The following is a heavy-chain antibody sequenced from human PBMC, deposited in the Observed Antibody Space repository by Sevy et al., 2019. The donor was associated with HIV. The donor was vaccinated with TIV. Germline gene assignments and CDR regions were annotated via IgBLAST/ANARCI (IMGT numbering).Heavy chain of an antibody. CDR1: GFTFSKYS. CDR3: AREGCTKPHDY. D-gene: IGHD2-8*01. Sequence: GGSLRLSCAASGFTFSKYSMSWVRQPPGKGLEWVSTFSFGCGEINYADSVKGRLTISRDNSKSSVDLKMNNLGPEDTAVYYGAREGCTKPHDYWGQGTLVTVSS. J-gene: IGHJ4*02. V-gene: IGHV3-23*01. CDR2: FSFGCGEI.